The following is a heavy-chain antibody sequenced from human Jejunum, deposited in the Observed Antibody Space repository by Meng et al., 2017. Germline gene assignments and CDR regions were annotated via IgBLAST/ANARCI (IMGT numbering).Heavy chain of an antibody. D-gene: IGHD5-24*01. J-gene: IGHJ4*02. V-gene: IGHV4-61*03. CDR2: ISDSGTT. CDR3: ARDSETYPTYFDY. CDR1: GGSVSSGFYY. Sequence: VPVQESGTGRVRPSETLSLTCTVSGGSVSSGFYYWSWIRQPPGKGLEWIGYISDSGTTNYNPSLKSRVTMSVDTSKNHFSLKLTSVTAADTAVYFCARDSETYPTYFDYWGQGTLVTVSS.